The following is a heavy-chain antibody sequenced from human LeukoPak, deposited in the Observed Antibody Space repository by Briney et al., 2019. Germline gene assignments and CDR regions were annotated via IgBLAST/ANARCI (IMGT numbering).Heavy chain of an antibody. CDR3: ARALGNAFDI. CDR1: GFTFSSYW. D-gene: IGHD7-27*01. Sequence: LGGSLRLSCAASGFTFSSYWMHWVRQAPGKGLVWVSRINSDESSTNYADSVKGRITISRDNAKNTLYLQMNSLRAEDTALYYCARALGNAFDIWGQGTMVTVSS. J-gene: IGHJ3*02. V-gene: IGHV3-74*01. CDR2: INSDESST.